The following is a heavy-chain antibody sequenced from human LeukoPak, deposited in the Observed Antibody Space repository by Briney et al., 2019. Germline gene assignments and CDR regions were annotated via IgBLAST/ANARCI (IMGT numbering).Heavy chain of an antibody. D-gene: IGHD6-25*01. V-gene: IGHV4-31*03. Sequence: PSQTLSLTCTVSGGSISSGGYYWSWIRQHPGKGLEWIGYIYHSGSTYYNPSLKSRVTISVDTSKNQFSLKLSSVTAADTAVYYCARAAAADHDAFDIWGQGTMVTVSS. CDR1: GGSISSGGYY. CDR3: ARAAAADHDAFDI. CDR2: IYHSGST. J-gene: IGHJ3*02.